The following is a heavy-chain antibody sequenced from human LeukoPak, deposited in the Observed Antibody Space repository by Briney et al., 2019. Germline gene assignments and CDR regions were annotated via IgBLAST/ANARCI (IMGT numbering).Heavy chain of an antibody. Sequence: GGSLRLSCAASGFTFSSYWMSWVRQAPGKGLEWVANIKQDGSEKYYVDPVKGRFTISRDNAKNSLYLQMNSLRAEDTAVYYCARDYDILTEGDYYYYYMDVWGKGTTVTVSS. CDR3: ARDYDILTEGDYYYYYMDV. CDR1: GFTFSSYW. J-gene: IGHJ6*03. D-gene: IGHD3-9*01. V-gene: IGHV3-7*01. CDR2: IKQDGSEK.